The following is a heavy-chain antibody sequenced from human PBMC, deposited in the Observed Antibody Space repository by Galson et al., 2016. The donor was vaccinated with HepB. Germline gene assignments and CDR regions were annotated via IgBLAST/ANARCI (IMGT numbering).Heavy chain of an antibody. Sequence: SLRLSCAASEITVSNNYMSWVRQAPGKGLEWVSIIYSTGRTYYADSVKGRFTVSRDNSNNTVYLQMSRLRDEDTAVYYCARATGYYDVLTGYYTPYYFYGMDVWGKGTTVTVSS. CDR1: EITVSNNY. CDR3: ARATGYYDVLTGYYTPYYFYGMDV. CDR2: IYSTGRT. J-gene: IGHJ6*04. D-gene: IGHD3-9*01. V-gene: IGHV3-53*01.